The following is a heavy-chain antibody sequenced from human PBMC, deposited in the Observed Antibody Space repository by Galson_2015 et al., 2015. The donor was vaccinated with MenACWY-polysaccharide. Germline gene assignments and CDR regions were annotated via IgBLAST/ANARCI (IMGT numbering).Heavy chain of an antibody. V-gene: IGHV1-3*01. CDR2: INAGTGNT. J-gene: IGHJ4*02. D-gene: IGHD2-21*01. Sequence: SVKVSCKASGYTFTSHNIHWVRQAPGQGLEWMGWINAGTGNTKYSQNFQGRVTITSDTSATTAHMELSSLRSEDTAVYYCARVDCGSDGCSLIDYGGQGPRVTVSS. CDR3: ARVDCGSDGCSLIDY. CDR1: GYTFTSHN.